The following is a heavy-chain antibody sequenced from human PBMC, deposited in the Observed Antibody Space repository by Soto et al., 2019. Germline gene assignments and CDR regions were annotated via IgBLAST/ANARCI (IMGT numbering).Heavy chain of an antibody. J-gene: IGHJ6*02. V-gene: IGHV4-39*01. CDR3: ARHAKSYDSSGYYYVWHYYYYGMDV. CDR1: GGSISSSSYY. Sequence: XETLSITGTVSGGSISSSSYYGGWIRQPPGKGLEWIGSIYYSGSTYYNPSLKSRVTISVDTSKNQFSLKLSSVTAADTAVYYCARHAKSYDSSGYYYVWHYYYYGMDVWGQGTTVTVSS. D-gene: IGHD3-22*01. CDR2: IYYSGST.